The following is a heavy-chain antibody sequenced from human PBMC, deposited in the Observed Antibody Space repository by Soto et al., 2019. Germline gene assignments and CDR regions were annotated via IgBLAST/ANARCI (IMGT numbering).Heavy chain of an antibody. CDR2: INAGNGNT. J-gene: IGHJ6*02. Sequence: QVQLVQSGAEEKKPGASVKVSCKASGYTFTSYAMHWVRKAPGQRLEWMGWINAGNGNTKYSQKFQGIVTITRDTSASTAYMELSSLRSEDTAVYYCARSITIFGVVIIYYGMDVWGQGTTVTVSS. V-gene: IGHV1-3*05. CDR3: ARSITIFGVVIIYYGMDV. D-gene: IGHD3-3*01. CDR1: GYTFTSYA.